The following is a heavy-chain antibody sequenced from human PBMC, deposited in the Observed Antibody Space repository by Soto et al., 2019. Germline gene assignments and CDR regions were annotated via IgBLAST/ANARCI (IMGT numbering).Heavy chain of an antibody. CDR3: AHKGGGDRILDY. CDR1: GFSLSASGVG. D-gene: IGHD3-16*01. CDR2: IYWDDAK. J-gene: IGHJ4*02. V-gene: IGHV2-5*02. Sequence: QITLKESGPTLVKPTQTLTLTCTFSGFSLSASGVGVGWIRQPPGKALEWLAIIYWDDAKHYSPSLKSSLTIPKDTPKNPVVLKMTNMDPVDTATYYCAHKGGGDRILDYWGQGTLVTVSS.